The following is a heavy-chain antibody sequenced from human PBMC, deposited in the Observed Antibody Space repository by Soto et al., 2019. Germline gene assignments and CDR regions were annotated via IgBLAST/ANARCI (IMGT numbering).Heavy chain of an antibody. Sequence: QVQLQESGPGLVKPSETLSLTCAVSGGSISSSNWWSWVRQPPGKGLEWIGKIYQSGSTNYNPSLKSRVTISVDKSKNHFSLKLSSVTAADTAVYYCVRTRGYYDISAYYDCWGQGILVTVSS. CDR3: VRTRGYYDISAYYDC. J-gene: IGHJ4*02. V-gene: IGHV4-4*02. CDR1: GGSISSSNW. D-gene: IGHD3-22*01. CDR2: IYQSGST.